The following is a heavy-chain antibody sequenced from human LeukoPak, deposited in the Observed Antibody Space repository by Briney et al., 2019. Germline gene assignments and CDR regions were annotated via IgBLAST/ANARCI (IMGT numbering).Heavy chain of an antibody. CDR3: AKSYYDSSGYRGDLEY. Sequence: GGTLRLSCAASGFSFSSHGMSWARQAPGKGLEWVSGIIGGAGSTYYADSVKGRFTISRDNSKNTLYLQMNSLRAEDTAVYYCAKSYYDSSGYRGDLEYWGQGTLVTVSS. D-gene: IGHD3-22*01. V-gene: IGHV3-23*01. J-gene: IGHJ4*02. CDR2: IIGGAGST. CDR1: GFSFSSHG.